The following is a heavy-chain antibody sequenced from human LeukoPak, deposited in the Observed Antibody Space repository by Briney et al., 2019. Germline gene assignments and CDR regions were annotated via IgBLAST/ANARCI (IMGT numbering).Heavy chain of an antibody. J-gene: IGHJ5*02. CDR3: ARLGYSSGWWSDP. D-gene: IGHD6-19*01. Sequence: GGSLVISWQGSGYSFTSYWISWVRQMPGKGLEWMGRIDPSDSYTNYSPSFQGHVTISADKSISTAYLQWSSLKASDTAMYYCARLGYSSGWWSDPWGQGTLVTVSS. CDR1: GYSFTSYW. CDR2: IDPSDSYT. V-gene: IGHV5-10-1*01.